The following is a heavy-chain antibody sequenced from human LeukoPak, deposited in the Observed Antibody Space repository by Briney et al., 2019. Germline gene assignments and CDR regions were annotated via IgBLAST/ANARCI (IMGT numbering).Heavy chain of an antibody. CDR1: GFTVSSNY. CDR3: ERDRVVVAATASLYYYYGMDV. CDR2: IYSGGST. J-gene: IGHJ6*02. D-gene: IGHD2-15*01. Sequence: PGGSLRLSCAASGFTVSSNYMSWVRQAPGKGLEWVSVIYSGGSTYYADSVKGRFTISRHNSKNTLYLQMNSLRAEDTAVYYCERDRVVVAATASLYYYYGMDVWGQGTTVTVSS. V-gene: IGHV3-53*04.